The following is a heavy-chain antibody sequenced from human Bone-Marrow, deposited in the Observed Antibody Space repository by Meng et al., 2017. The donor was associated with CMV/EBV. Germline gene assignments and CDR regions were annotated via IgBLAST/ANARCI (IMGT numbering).Heavy chain of an antibody. CDR1: GGTFSSYA. V-gene: IGHV1-69*01. CDR2: IIPIFGTR. Sequence: ASGGTFSSYAFSWVRQAPGQGLEWMGVIIPIFGTRNYAQKFQGRVTITADESTTTAYMDLSSLRSEDTAVYYCARGWGGDQEAIDYWGQGTLVTVSS. D-gene: IGHD4-17*01. J-gene: IGHJ4*02. CDR3: ARGWGGDQEAIDY.